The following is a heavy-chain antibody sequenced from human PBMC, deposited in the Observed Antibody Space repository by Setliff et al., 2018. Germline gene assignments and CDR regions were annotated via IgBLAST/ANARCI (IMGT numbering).Heavy chain of an antibody. CDR1: GVSFSTYY. CDR3: ARGKWDFDY. D-gene: IGHD2-8*01. V-gene: IGHV4-34*01. CDR2: INHSGST. J-gene: IGHJ4*02. Sequence: PSETLSLICAVYGVSFSTYYWIWIRQPPGKGLEWIGEINHSGSTNYNPSLKSRVTISVDTSKNQFSLKLSSVTAADTALYYCARGKWDFDYWGQGTLVTVSS.